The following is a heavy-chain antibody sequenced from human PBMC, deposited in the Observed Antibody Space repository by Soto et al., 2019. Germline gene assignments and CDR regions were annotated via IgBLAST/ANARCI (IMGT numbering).Heavy chain of an antibody. D-gene: IGHD1-1*01. CDR1: GDSISSADYY. J-gene: IGHJ6*02. CDR3: ARDLWVEPELYYYGMDV. Sequence: SETLSLTCTVSGDSISSADYYWSWIRQTPGKGLEWIGHILYSGTTYYNPSLKSRLTISVDTSKNHFSLRLTSVTAADTAVYYCARDLWVEPELYYYGMDVWGQGTTVTVSS. CDR2: ILYSGTT. V-gene: IGHV4-30-4*01.